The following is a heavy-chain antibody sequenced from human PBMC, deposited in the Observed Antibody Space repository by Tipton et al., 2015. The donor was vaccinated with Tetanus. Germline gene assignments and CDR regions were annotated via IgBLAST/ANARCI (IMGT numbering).Heavy chain of an antibody. CDR1: GGSISSGNYY. CDR3: ARHESLVGGSYDY. J-gene: IGHJ4*02. V-gene: IGHV4-39*01. D-gene: IGHD3-10*01. Sequence: GLVKPSETLSLTCTVSGGSISSGNYYWGWIRQPPGKGLEWIGSLYFSGRTYYSPPLKSRVTISVDPSNTQFSLSLTSVTAADSAVYYCARHESLVGGSYDYWGQGTLVTVSS. CDR2: LYFSGRT.